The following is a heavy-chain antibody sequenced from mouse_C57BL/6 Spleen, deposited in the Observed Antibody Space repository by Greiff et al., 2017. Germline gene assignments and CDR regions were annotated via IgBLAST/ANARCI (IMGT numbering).Heavy chain of an antibody. D-gene: IGHD2-5*01. CDR1: GYTFTSYW. Sequence: QVQLKQSGAELVRPGSSVKLPCKASGYTFTSYWMHWVKQRPIQGLEWIGNIDPSDSETHYNQKFKDKATLTVDKSSSTAYMQLSSLTSEDSAVYYCARSNYGAMDYWGQGTSVTVSS. CDR3: ARSNYGAMDY. CDR2: IDPSDSET. V-gene: IGHV1-52*01. J-gene: IGHJ4*01.